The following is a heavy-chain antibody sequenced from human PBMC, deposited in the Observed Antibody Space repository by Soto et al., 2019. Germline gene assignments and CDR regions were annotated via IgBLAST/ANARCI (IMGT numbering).Heavy chain of an antibody. J-gene: IGHJ6*02. CDR2: IRSKAYGGTT. CDR3: TRFDRRLLLAYYYGMDV. Sequence: PGGSLRLSCTASGFTFGDYAMSWFRQAPGKGLEWVGFIRSKAYGGTTEYAASVKGRFTISRDDSKSIAYLQMNSLKTEDTAVYYCTRFDRRLLLAYYYGMDVWGQGTTVTVSS. CDR1: GFTFGDYA. D-gene: IGHD3-22*01. V-gene: IGHV3-49*03.